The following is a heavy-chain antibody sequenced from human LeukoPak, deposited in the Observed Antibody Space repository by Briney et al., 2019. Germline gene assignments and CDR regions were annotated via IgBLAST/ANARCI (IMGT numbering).Heavy chain of an antibody. D-gene: IGHD4-17*01. V-gene: IGHV4-59*01. J-gene: IGHJ4*02. Sequence: SETLSLTCAVYGGSFSGYYWSWIRQPPGKGLEWIGYIYDSGSTNYNPSLKSRVTISVDTSKNQFSLRLNSVAAADTAVYYCARAAYGDYTFDFWGQGTLVTVSS. CDR1: GGSFSGYY. CDR3: ARAAYGDYTFDF. CDR2: IYDSGST.